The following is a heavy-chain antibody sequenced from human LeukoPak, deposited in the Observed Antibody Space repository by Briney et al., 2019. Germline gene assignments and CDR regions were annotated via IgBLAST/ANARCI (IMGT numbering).Heavy chain of an antibody. Sequence: GGSLRLSCAASGFTFSSYGMHWVRQAPGKGLEWVAFIQYDGSNKYYADSVKGRFTISRDNSKNTLYLQMNSLRAEDTAVYYCAKDPPPREITAIFGRTDAFDIWGQGTMVTVSS. D-gene: IGHD3-3*01. V-gene: IGHV3-30*02. J-gene: IGHJ3*02. CDR3: AKDPPPREITAIFGRTDAFDI. CDR2: IQYDGSNK. CDR1: GFTFSSYG.